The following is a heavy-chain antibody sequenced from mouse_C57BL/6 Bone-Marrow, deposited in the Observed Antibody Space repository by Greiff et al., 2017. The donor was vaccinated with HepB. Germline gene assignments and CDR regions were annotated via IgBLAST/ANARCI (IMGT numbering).Heavy chain of an antibody. CDR3: ARGYYGNYVRFAY. Sequence: QVQLQQPGAELVKPGASVKLSCKASGYTFTSYWMHWVKQRPGQSLEWIGMIHPNSGSTNYNEKFKSKATLTVDKSSSTAYMQLSSLTSEDSAVYYCARGYYGNYVRFAYWGQGTLVTVSA. CDR1: GYTFTSYW. J-gene: IGHJ3*01. V-gene: IGHV1-64*01. CDR2: IHPNSGST. D-gene: IGHD2-1*01.